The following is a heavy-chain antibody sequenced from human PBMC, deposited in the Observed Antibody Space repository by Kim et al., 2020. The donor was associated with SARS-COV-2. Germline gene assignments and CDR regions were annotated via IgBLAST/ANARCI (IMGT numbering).Heavy chain of an antibody. J-gene: IGHJ5*02. V-gene: IGHV1-46*01. CDR1: GYTFTSYY. D-gene: IGHD6-6*01. Sequence: ASVKVSCKASGYTFTSYYMHWVRQAPGQGLEWMGRINPSGGSTSYAQKFQGRVTITRDTSTSTAYMELSSLRSEDTAVYYCARGVQQLDWFDPWGQGTLVTVSS. CDR3: ARGVQQLDWFDP. CDR2: INPSGGST.